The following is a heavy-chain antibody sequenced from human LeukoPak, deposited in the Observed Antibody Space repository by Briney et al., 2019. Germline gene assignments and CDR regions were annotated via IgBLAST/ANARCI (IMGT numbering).Heavy chain of an antibody. J-gene: IGHJ3*02. CDR3: ARAGRWEGRPHAFDI. V-gene: IGHV4-59*01. CDR1: GGSISSYY. Sequence: SETLSLTCTVSGGSISSYYWNWIRQPPGKGLGWIGYIYYSGITNYNPSLKSRVTISVDTSKNQFSLKLSSVTAADTAVYYCARAGRWEGRPHAFDIWGQGTMVTVSS. CDR2: IYYSGIT. D-gene: IGHD1-26*01.